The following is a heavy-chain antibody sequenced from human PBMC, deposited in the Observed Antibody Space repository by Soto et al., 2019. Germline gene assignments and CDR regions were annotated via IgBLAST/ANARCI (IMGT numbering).Heavy chain of an antibody. CDR1: GYTLTELS. Sequence: QVTLVQSGAEVKKPGASVKVSCKVSGYTLTELSMHWVRQAPGKGLEWMGWINPNTGGTNYAQRFQGRVTMTRDTSISTAYMELTRLTSDDTALYYCARQLAYCGGDCYTEPIDYWGQGTLVTVSS. CDR2: INPNTGGT. J-gene: IGHJ4*02. D-gene: IGHD2-21*02. CDR3: ARQLAYCGGDCYTEPIDY. V-gene: IGHV1-2*02.